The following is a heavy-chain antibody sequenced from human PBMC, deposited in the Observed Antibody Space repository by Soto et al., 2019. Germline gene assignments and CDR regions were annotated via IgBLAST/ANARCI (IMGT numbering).Heavy chain of an antibody. J-gene: IGHJ6*02. V-gene: IGHV3-11*01. D-gene: IGHD3-3*01. CDR3: AGDFWRREYYYGMDV. CDR1: RFTVSGYY. CDR2: ISSSGSTI. Sequence: GGSLRLSCAVSRFTVSGYYMSWIRQAPGKGLEWVSYISSSGSTIYYADSVKGRFTISRDNAKNSLYLQMNSLRAEDTAVYYCAGDFWRREYYYGMDVWGQGTTVTVSS.